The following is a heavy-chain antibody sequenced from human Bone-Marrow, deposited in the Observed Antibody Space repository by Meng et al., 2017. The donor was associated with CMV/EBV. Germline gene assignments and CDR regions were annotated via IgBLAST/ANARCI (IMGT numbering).Heavy chain of an antibody. J-gene: IGHJ4*02. D-gene: IGHD3-22*01. CDR3: AAHHVTGDSSGYQVY. Sequence: GESLKISCAASGFTFSDFGMHWVRQAPGKGLEWVGVIWDDGRNKHYADSVKGRFTISRDISKNTVYLQMNSLRAEDTAVYYCAAHHVTGDSSGYQVYWGQGTLVTVSS. CDR1: GFTFSDFG. CDR2: IWDDGRNK. V-gene: IGHV3-33*01.